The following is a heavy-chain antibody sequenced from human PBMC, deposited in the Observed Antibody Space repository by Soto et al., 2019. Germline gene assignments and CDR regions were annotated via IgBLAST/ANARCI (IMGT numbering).Heavy chain of an antibody. Sequence: QVQLQESGPGLVKPSETLSLTCTVSGGSISSYYWSWIRQPPGKGLEWIGYIYYSGSTNYNPSLRSRVTISVDTSKNQFSLKLSSVTAADTAVYYCARDASYPWVAFDIWGQGTMVTVSS. CDR1: GGSISSYY. CDR3: ARDASYPWVAFDI. D-gene: IGHD2-2*01. V-gene: IGHV4-59*01. CDR2: IYYSGST. J-gene: IGHJ3*02.